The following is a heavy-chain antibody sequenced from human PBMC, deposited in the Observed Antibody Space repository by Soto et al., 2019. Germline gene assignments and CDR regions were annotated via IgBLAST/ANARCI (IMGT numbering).Heavy chain of an antibody. Sequence: QGQLVESGGGVVQPGRSLRLSCAASGFTFSRYAMHWVRQAPGKGLEWVAVISYDGSNKYYADSVKGRFTISRDNSKNTLYLQMNSLRAEDTAGYYCARAYEGDYFDYWGQGTLVTVSS. CDR1: GFTFSRYA. V-gene: IGHV3-30-3*01. CDR2: ISYDGSNK. CDR3: ARAYEGDYFDY. J-gene: IGHJ4*02. D-gene: IGHD3-16*01.